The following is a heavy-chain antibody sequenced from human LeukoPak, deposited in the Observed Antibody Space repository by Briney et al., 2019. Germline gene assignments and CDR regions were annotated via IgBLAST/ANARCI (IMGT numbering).Heavy chain of an antibody. V-gene: IGHV3-23*01. Sequence: GGSLRLSCAASGFTFSSYAMSWVRQAPGKGLEWVSAISGSGGSTYYADSVKGRFTISRDNSKNTLYLQMNSLRAEDTAVYYCANSMGTYYYDSSGPNWFDPWGQGTLVTVSS. CDR2: ISGSGGST. CDR1: GFTFSSYA. J-gene: IGHJ5*02. D-gene: IGHD3-22*01. CDR3: ANSMGTYYYDSSGPNWFDP.